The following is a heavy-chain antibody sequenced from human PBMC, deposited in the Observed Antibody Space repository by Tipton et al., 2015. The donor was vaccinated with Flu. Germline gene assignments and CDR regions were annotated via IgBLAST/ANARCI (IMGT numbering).Heavy chain of an antibody. D-gene: IGHD6-13*01. CDR3: ARAIAAVDSY. J-gene: IGHJ4*02. V-gene: IGHV3-23*01. CDR2: IVRSGVNT. Sequence: SLRLSCTASGITFSSYAMSWVRQAPGKGLEWVSTIVRSGVNTYYADSVKGRFTISRDNAKNSLYLQMDTLRAEDTAVYYCARAIAAVDSYWGQGTLVTVSS. CDR1: GITFSSYA.